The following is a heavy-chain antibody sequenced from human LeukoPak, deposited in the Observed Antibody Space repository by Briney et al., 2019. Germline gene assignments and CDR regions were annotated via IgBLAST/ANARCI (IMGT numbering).Heavy chain of an antibody. CDR1: GFTFSSYE. V-gene: IGHV3-48*03. CDR2: ISSSGSTI. D-gene: IGHD2-21*02. CDR3: ARDRYCGGDCSDAFDI. Sequence: GGSLRLSCAASGFTFSSYEMNWVRQAPGKGLEWVSYISSSGSTIYYADSVKGRFTISRDNAKNSLYLQMNSLRDEDTAVYYCARDRYCGGDCSDAFDIWGRGTTVTVSS. J-gene: IGHJ3*02.